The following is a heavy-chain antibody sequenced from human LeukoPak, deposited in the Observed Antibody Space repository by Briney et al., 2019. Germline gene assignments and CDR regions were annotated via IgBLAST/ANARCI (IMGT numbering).Heavy chain of an antibody. CDR1: GXTFTNYC. Sequence: PGESLKISFKGSGXTFTNYCIGWVRQVPGKGLEWMGIIYPGDSDTNYSPSFQGQVTISVDKSISTAYLQWSSLKASDTAMYYCARRESSGSIDDWGQGTLVTVSS. CDR2: IYPGDSDT. J-gene: IGHJ4*02. CDR3: ARRESSGSIDD. D-gene: IGHD6-19*01. V-gene: IGHV5-51*01.